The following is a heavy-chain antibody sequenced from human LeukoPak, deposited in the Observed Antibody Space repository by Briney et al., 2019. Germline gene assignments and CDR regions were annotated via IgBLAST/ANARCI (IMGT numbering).Heavy chain of an antibody. V-gene: IGHV3-48*02. CDR1: GFTFSSYS. Sequence: GGSLRLSCAASGFTFSSYSMNWVRQAPGKGLEWVSYISSSNTISYADSVKGRFTISRDNAKNSLYLQMNSLRDEDAAVYYCARDQDYAFDYWGQGTLVTVSS. D-gene: IGHD3-16*01. CDR2: ISSSNTI. J-gene: IGHJ4*02. CDR3: ARDQDYAFDY.